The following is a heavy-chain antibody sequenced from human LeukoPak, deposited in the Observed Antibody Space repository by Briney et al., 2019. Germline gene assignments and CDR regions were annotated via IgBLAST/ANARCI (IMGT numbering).Heavy chain of an antibody. CDR2: IYSSGNT. V-gene: IGHV4-31*03. Sequence: PSQTLSLTCTVSGDSISSGGYSWNWFRQHPGKRLEWIGYIYSSGNTFYNPSLKSRVSISVDTSKNQFSLNLTSVTAADTAVYYCASCEAPITPQPYGFDVWGQGTEVTVSS. CDR1: GDSISSGGYS. D-gene: IGHD5-12*01. J-gene: IGHJ6*02. CDR3: ASCEAPITPQPYGFDV.